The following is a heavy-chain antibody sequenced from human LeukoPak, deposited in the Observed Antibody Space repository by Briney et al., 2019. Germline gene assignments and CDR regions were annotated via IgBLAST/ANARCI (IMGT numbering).Heavy chain of an antibody. D-gene: IGHD6-6*01. CDR3: AGEATSIAARPPYYYYYRDV. J-gene: IGHJ6*03. CDR1: GGTFSSYA. Sequence: ASVKVSCKASGGTFSSYAISWVRQAPGQGLEWMGGIIPIFGTANYAQKFQGRVTITMDESTSTAYMELSSLRSEDTAVYYCAGEATSIAARPPYYYYYRDVGAKGTTVPVPS. V-gene: IGHV1-69*05. CDR2: IIPIFGTA.